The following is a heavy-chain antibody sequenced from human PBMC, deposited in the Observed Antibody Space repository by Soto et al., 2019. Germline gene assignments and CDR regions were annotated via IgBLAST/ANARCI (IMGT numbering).Heavy chain of an antibody. V-gene: IGHV1-69*01. Sequence: QVQLVQSGAEVKKPGSSVKVSCKASGGTFSSYAISWVRQAPGQGLEWMGGIIPIFGTANYAQKFQGRVTITAEESTSTAYMELSSLRSEDTAVYYCASLVVATTDYYYYGMDVWGQGTTVTVSS. J-gene: IGHJ6*02. D-gene: IGHD5-12*01. CDR2: IIPIFGTA. CDR3: ASLVVATTDYYYYGMDV. CDR1: GGTFSSYA.